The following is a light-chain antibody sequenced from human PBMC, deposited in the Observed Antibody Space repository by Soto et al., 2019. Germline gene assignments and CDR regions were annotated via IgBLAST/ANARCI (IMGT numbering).Light chain of an antibody. V-gene: IGLV2-14*01. CDR1: SSDVGGYNY. J-gene: IGLJ2*01. CDR3: SSDAHSSTVV. Sequence: QSALTQPASVSGSPGQAITISCTGTSSDVGGYNYVSWYQQHPGKDPKLMIYEVSYRPSGVSNRFSVSKSGNTDSLTISGLQAEDEADYYCSSDAHSSTVVFCGGTEVTVL. CDR2: EVS.